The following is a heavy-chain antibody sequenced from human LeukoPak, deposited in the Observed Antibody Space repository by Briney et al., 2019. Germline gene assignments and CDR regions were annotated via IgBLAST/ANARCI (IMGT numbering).Heavy chain of an antibody. D-gene: IGHD6-13*01. CDR1: GFAVSNYA. Sequence: GGSLRLSCAASGFAVSNYAMSWVRQAPGKGLEWVSVIFSGGAAHYANSMKGRFTVSRDNSKNTWYPQMSSLRGDDTALYYCAAWRGSNWFDYWGRGTQVTVSS. CDR2: IFSGGAA. V-gene: IGHV3-53*01. CDR3: AAWRGSNWFDY. J-gene: IGHJ4*02.